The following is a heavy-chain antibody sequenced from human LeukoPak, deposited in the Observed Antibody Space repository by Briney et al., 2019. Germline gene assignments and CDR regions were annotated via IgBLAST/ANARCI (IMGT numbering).Heavy chain of an antibody. J-gene: IGHJ4*02. CDR3: ARDSQLEDPFDY. V-gene: IGHV3-30*03. D-gene: IGHD6-6*01. CDR2: ISSDGSTE. CDR1: GFTFNNYG. Sequence: GGSLRLSCTVSGFTFNNYGMHWVRQAPGKGLEWVADISSDGSTEFYADSVKGRFTVSRDNSQYTLHLQMNSLRAEDTAVYYCARDSQLEDPFDYWGQGTLVTVSS.